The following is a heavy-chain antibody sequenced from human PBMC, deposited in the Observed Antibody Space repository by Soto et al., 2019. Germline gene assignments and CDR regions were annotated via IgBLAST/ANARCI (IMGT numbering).Heavy chain of an antibody. J-gene: IGHJ4*02. CDR3: TSGLPYCVSSATDLDY. D-gene: IGHD6-19*01. CDR1: GDSVSGNSAA. V-gene: IGHV6-1*01. Sequence: PTLSLTGAISGDSVSGNSAAWNWVRQSPSRGLEWLGRTYYSSRWYNDYAVSVKRRLTVTPDTSKNQFSLHLNSVTPEDTAVYYFTSGLPYCVSSATDLDYWSQRPLATASS. CDR2: TYYSSRWYN.